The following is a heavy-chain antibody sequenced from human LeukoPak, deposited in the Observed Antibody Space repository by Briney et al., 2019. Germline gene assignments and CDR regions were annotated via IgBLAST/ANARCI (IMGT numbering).Heavy chain of an antibody. CDR1: GFTVSSNF. J-gene: IGHJ6*02. D-gene: IGHD4-17*01. Sequence: GGSLRLSCAAYGFTVSSNFMNWVRQAPGKGLEWVSIIYSGGSTYYADSVKGRFTISRDNSKNTLYLQMNSLRAEDTAVYYCASSTVTSYYYYAMDVWGQGTTVTVSS. CDR3: ASSTVTSYYYYAMDV. CDR2: IYSGGST. V-gene: IGHV3-66*01.